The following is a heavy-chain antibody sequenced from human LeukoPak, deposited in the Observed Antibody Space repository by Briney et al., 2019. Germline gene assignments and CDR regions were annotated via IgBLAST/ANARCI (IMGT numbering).Heavy chain of an antibody. CDR3: AKARRDGYNYDY. D-gene: IGHD5-24*01. CDR1: GFTFSSYA. CDR2: ISGSGGST. Sequence: GGSLRLSCAASGFTFSSYAMSWVRQAPGKGLEWVSAISGSGGSTYYADSAKGRFTISRDNSKNTLYLQMSSLRAEDTAVYYCAKARRDGYNYDYWGQGTLVTVSS. V-gene: IGHV3-23*01. J-gene: IGHJ4*02.